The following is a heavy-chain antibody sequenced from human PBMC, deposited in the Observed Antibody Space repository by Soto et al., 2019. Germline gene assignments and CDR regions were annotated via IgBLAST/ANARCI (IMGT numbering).Heavy chain of an antibody. D-gene: IGHD1-26*01. J-gene: IGHJ6*02. CDR2: ISGSGGST. CDR1: GFTFSSYA. Sequence: GGSLRLSCAASGFTFSSYAMSWVRQAPGKGLEWVSAISGSGGSTYYADSVKGRFTISRDNSKNTLYLQMNSLRAEDTAVYYCAKRVVGATSYYYGMDVWGQGTTVTVSS. CDR3: AKRVVGATSYYYGMDV. V-gene: IGHV3-23*01.